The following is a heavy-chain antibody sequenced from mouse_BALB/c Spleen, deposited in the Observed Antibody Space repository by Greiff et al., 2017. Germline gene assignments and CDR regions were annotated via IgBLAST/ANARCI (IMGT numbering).Heavy chain of an antibody. Sequence: DVQLQESGPGLVKPSQSLSLTCSVTGYSITSGYYWNWIRQFPGNKLEWMGYISYDGSNNYNPSLKNRISITRDTSKNQFFLKLNSVTTEDTATYYCASFYDFAYWGQGTLVTVSA. D-gene: IGHD2-3*01. CDR3: ASFYDFAY. CDR1: GYSITSGYY. V-gene: IGHV3-6*02. CDR2: ISYDGSN. J-gene: IGHJ3*01.